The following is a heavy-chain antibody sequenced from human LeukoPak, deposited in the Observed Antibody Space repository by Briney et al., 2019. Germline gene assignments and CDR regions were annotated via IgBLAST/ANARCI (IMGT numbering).Heavy chain of an antibody. CDR3: AREVAVGIGAYNY. Sequence: PGGSLRLSCVASGFTFSNYWMSWVRQAPGRGLEWVANINLDGSDKYYIDSVKGRFTISRDNAKNSLFLQMNSLGAEDTAVYYCAREVAVGIGAYNYWGQGTLVTVSS. CDR1: GFTFSNYW. D-gene: IGHD6-13*01. CDR2: INLDGSDK. J-gene: IGHJ4*02. V-gene: IGHV3-7*01.